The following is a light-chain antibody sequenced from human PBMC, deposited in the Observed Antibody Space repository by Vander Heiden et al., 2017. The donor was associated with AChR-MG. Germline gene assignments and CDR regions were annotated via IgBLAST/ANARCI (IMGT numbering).Light chain of an antibody. CDR2: AAS. CDR3: QQGYSYPGGT. Sequence: AIRMTQSPSSFSASTGDRVTITCRASQGISSYLAWYQQKPGKAPKLLIYAASTLQSGVPSRFSGSGSGTDFTLTISCLQSEDFATYYCQQGYSYPGGTFGQRTKVEIK. V-gene: IGKV1-8*01. J-gene: IGKJ1*01. CDR1: QGISSY.